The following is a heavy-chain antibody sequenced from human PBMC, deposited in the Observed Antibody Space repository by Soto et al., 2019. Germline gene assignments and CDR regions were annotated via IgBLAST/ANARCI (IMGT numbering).Heavy chain of an antibody. CDR2: MFYGMST. V-gene: IGHV4-39*02. D-gene: IGHD2-15*01. J-gene: IGHJ4*01. CDR3: AREGYCSGGSCYSRTLDY. CDR1: GGSSKSRVYY. Sequence: PSERQPVSSSVAGGSSKSRVYYLGWIRQPPGKGLEWIGSMFYGMSTYYNPSLKSRVTVSVDTSKNQFSLKLSSVTAADTAVYYCAREGYCSGGSCYSRTLDYWGQGTLVTVSS.